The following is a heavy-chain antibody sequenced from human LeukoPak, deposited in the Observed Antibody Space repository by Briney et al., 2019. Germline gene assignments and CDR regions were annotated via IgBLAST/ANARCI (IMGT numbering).Heavy chain of an antibody. V-gene: IGHV4-59*01. D-gene: IGHD6-19*01. J-gene: IGHJ4*02. CDR3: AKLSSGWYYFDY. Sequence: PSETLSLTCTVSGGSISSYYWSWIRQPPGKGLEWIGYIDYSGSTNYNPSLKSRVTISVDTSKNQFSLKLSSVTAADTAVYYCAKLSSGWYYFDYWGQGALVTVSS. CDR2: IDYSGST. CDR1: GGSISSYY.